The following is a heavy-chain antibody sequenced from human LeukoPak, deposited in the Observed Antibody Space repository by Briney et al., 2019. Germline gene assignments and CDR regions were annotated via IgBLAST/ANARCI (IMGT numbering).Heavy chain of an antibody. CDR1: GFTFSGST. V-gene: IGHV3-73*01. CDR3: SRHEALPGDY. Sequence: QPGGCLKLSCAASGFTFSGSTVHWVRQASGKGLDWVGHIRTKANNYATAYAASVKGRFTISRDDSKNTAYLQMNSLKIEDTAVYYCSRHEALPGDYWGQGTLVTVSS. CDR2: IRTKANNYAT. J-gene: IGHJ4*02. D-gene: IGHD2-21*02.